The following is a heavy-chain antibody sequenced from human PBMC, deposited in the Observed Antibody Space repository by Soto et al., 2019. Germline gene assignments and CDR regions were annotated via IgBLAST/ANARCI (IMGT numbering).Heavy chain of an antibody. CDR3: ARDAPDYNGWYYFDS. J-gene: IGHJ4*02. D-gene: IGHD6-19*01. CDR1: GFSLNSYV. Sequence: PVGFLRVSCEAAGFSLNSYVMHWVRPAPGKGLEWVAVISNDGSNKYYADSVKGRFTISRDNSMNTLYLQMNSLRGEDTTVYYCARDAPDYNGWYYFDSWAREPWSPSPQ. CDR2: ISNDGSNK. V-gene: IGHV3-30-3*01.